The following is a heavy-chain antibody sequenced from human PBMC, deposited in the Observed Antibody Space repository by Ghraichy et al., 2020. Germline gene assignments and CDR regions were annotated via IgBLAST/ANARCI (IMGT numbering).Heavy chain of an antibody. Sequence: GRSLRLSCVGSGFTFSSYSMNWVRQSPGKGLEWVSYITGSGSFRTYADSVKGRFTISRDNARNTLYLEMNSLRDEDRAVYYCARGSTVVRFYYYGGMDVWGQGTTVTVSS. D-gene: IGHD4-23*01. V-gene: IGHV3-48*02. CDR2: ITGSGSFR. CDR1: GFTFSSYS. J-gene: IGHJ6*02. CDR3: ARGSTVVRFYYYGGMDV.